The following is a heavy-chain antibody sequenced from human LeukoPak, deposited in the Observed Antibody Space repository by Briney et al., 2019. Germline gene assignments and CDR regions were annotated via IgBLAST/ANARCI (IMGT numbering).Heavy chain of an antibody. CDR1: GFTFRSYW. V-gene: IGHV3-15*01. Sequence: GGSLRLSCAASGFTFRSYWMHWVRQAPGKGLESVGRIKSETDGGTTDYAAPVKGRFTISRDDSKNTLFLQMNSLKTEDTAIFYCTTDYPVGYWGQGTQVTVSS. CDR3: TTDYPVGY. CDR2: IKSETDGGTT. J-gene: IGHJ4*02.